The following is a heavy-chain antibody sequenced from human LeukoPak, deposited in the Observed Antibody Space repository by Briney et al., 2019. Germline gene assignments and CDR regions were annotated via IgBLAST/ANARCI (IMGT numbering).Heavy chain of an antibody. CDR2: INHSGST. CDR3: ARGRGYCSSTSCRRYYGMDV. D-gene: IGHD2-2*01. CDR1: GGSFSGYY. V-gene: IGHV4-34*01. J-gene: IGHJ6*02. Sequence: KPSETLSLTCAVYGGSFSGYYWSWIRQPPGKGLEWIGEINHSGSTNYNPSLKSRVTISVDTSKNQFSLKLSSVTAADTAVYYCARGRGYCSSTSCRRYYGMDVWAKGPRSPSP.